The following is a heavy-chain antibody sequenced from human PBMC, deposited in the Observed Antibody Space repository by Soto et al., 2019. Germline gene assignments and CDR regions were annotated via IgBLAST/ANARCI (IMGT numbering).Heavy chain of an antibody. D-gene: IGHD3-3*01. V-gene: IGHV1-3*01. Sequence: QVQLVQSGAEVKKPGASVKVSCKASGYTFTSYAMHWVRQAPGQRLEWMGWINAGNGNTKYSQKFQGRVTITRDTSASTAYMELSSLRSEDTAVYYCARGVFGVVGGVIGYYYGMDVWGQGTTVTVSS. CDR1: GYTFTSYA. J-gene: IGHJ6*02. CDR3: ARGVFGVVGGVIGYYYGMDV. CDR2: INAGNGNT.